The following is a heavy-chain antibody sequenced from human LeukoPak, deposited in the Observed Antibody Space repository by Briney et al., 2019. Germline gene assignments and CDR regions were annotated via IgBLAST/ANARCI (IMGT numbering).Heavy chain of an antibody. Sequence: GGSLRLSCEASGFTFSRYSMHWVRQAPGKGLECVAAISDGETIESYADSVKGRFTISRDNAKNSLFLQMNSLRPEDTAVYYCASPAYSGTFTDYWGQGTLVTVSS. J-gene: IGHJ4*02. CDR3: ASPAYSGTFTDY. CDR2: ISDGETIE. CDR1: GFTFSRYS. D-gene: IGHD1-26*01. V-gene: IGHV3-30-3*01.